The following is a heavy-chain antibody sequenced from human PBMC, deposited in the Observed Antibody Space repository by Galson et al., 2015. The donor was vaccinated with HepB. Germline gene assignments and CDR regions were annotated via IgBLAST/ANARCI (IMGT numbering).Heavy chain of an antibody. CDR1: GLTFSSYA. CDR2: ISGNGGNT. J-gene: IGHJ1*01. Sequence: SLRLSCAASGLTFSSYAMNWVRQAPGKGLEWVSGISGNGGNTYYADSVKGRFTISRDNSKNTLYVQMNSLRAEDTAVYYCVKRDVLGYCSGGRCYSSEYFQHWGQGTLVTVSS. CDR3: VKRDVLGYCSGGRCYSSEYFQH. D-gene: IGHD2-15*01. V-gene: IGHV3-23*01.